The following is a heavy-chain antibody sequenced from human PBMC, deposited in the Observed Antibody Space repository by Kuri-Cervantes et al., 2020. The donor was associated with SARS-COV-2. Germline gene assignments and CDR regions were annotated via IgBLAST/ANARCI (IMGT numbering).Heavy chain of an antibody. CDR3: ARDPPHGTDYGGSMDV. Sequence: GGSLRLSCAASGFTFSSYGMHWVRQAPGKGLEWVAVIWYDGSNKYYADSVKGRFTISRDNSKNTLYLQMNSLRAEDTAVYCCARDPPHGTDYGGSMDVWGQGTTVTVSS. V-gene: IGHV3-33*01. CDR1: GFTFSSYG. CDR2: IWYDGSNK. J-gene: IGHJ6*02. D-gene: IGHD4-23*01.